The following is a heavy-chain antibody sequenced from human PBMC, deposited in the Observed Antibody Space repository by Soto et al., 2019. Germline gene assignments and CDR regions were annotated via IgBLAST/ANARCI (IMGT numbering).Heavy chain of an antibody. V-gene: IGHV4-34*01. CDR3: AREEEMATGMAD. CDR2: INHSGST. D-gene: IGHD5-12*01. CDR1: GGSFSGYY. J-gene: IGHJ4*02. Sequence: SETLSLTCAVYGGSFSGYYWSWIRQPPGKGLEWIGEINHSGSTNYNPSLKSRVTISVDTSKNQFSLKLSSVTAADTAVYYCAREEEMATGMADWGQGTLVTVSS.